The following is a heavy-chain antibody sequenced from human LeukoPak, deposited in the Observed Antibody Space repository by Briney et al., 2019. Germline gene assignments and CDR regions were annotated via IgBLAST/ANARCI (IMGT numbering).Heavy chain of an antibody. CDR1: GGSISSYY. J-gene: IGHJ6*03. Sequence: SETLSLTCTVSGGSISSYYWSWIRQPAGKGLEWIGRIYTSGSTNYNPSLKSRVTMSVDTSKSQFSLKLSSVTAADTAVYYCARDLRESSWYPPYYYYYMDVWGKGTTVTVSS. CDR3: ARDLRESSWYPPYYYYYMDV. CDR2: IYTSGST. D-gene: IGHD6-13*01. V-gene: IGHV4-4*07.